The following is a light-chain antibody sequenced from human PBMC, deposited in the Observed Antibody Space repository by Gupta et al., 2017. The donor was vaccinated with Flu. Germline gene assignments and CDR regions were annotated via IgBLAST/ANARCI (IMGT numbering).Light chain of an antibody. Sequence: SYALTQLPPVSVPPGPPARITCSGDALTKQYASWYHQKPGQSPVLVIYKDTERPSGIPEPCSGSSAGTKVTLTISGAQAEEEADDYCQSACSSGTYVFGTGTKVTVL. CDR2: KDT. CDR1: ALTKQY. V-gene: IGLV3-25*02. CDR3: QSACSSGTYV. J-gene: IGLJ1*01.